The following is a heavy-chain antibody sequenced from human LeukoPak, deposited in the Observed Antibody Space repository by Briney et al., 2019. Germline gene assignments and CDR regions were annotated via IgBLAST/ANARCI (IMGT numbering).Heavy chain of an antibody. CDR1: GFTFSSYA. J-gene: IGHJ4*02. D-gene: IGHD3-22*01. CDR3: ARSKYYYDSSGYLDY. V-gene: IGHV3-23*01. Sequence: QPGGSLRLSCAASGFTFSSYAISWVRQAPGKGLEWVSAISGSGGSTYYADSVKGRFTISRDNSKNTLYLQMNSLRAEDTAVYYCARSKYYYDSSGYLDYWGQGTLVTVSS. CDR2: ISGSGGST.